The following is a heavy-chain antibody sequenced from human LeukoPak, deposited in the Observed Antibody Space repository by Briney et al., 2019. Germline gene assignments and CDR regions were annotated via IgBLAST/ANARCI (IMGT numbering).Heavy chain of an antibody. CDR3: ARGGNSSWLDD. CDR2: IYSGGST. D-gene: IGHD6-13*01. Sequence: GGSLRLSCAASGLSVTSNYMSWVRRAPGKGLEWVSIIYSGGSTYYADSVKGRFTISRHKSQNTLYLQMNSLRAEDTAVYYCARGGNSSWLDDWGQGTLVTVSS. J-gene: IGHJ4*02. CDR1: GLSVTSNY. V-gene: IGHV3-53*04.